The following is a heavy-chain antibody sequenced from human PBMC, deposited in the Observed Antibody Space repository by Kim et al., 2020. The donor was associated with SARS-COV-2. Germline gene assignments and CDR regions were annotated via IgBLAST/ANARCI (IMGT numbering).Heavy chain of an antibody. D-gene: IGHD4-17*01. CDR1: GFTFSVYA. CDR3: AKALSTLQVTTNMDV. V-gene: IGHV3-23*01. Sequence: GGSLRLSCAASGFTFSVYAMTWVRRAPGKGLEWVSAISGSGDTTYYADSVKGRCAISRDNSKNTVYLQMSSLRADDTAVYYCAKALSTLQVTTNMDVWGQGTTVTVSS. J-gene: IGHJ6*02. CDR2: ISGSGDTT.